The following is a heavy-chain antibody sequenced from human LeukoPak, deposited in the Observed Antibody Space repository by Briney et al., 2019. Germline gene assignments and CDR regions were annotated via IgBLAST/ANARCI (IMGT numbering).Heavy chain of an antibody. CDR3: ARDLLEMATRAFDI. V-gene: IGHV3-30*02. Sequence: PGGSLRLSCAASGFTFSSYGMHWVRQAPGKGLEWVAFIRYDGSNKYYADSVKGRFTISRDNSKNTLYLQMNSLRAEDTAVYYCARDLLEMATRAFDIWGQGTMVTVSS. CDR1: GFTFSSYG. D-gene: IGHD5-24*01. CDR2: IRYDGSNK. J-gene: IGHJ3*02.